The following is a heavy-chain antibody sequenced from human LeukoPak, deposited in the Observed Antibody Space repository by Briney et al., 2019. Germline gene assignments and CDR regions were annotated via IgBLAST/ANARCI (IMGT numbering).Heavy chain of an antibody. CDR2: IWYDGSNK. V-gene: IGHV3-33*01. Sequence: GGSLRLSCAASGFTFSSYGMHWVRQAPGKGLEWVAVIWYDGSNKYYADSVKGRFTISRDNSKNTLYLQMNSLRAEDTAVYYCAREPAYCGGDCYRDAFDIWGQGTMVTVSS. CDR3: AREPAYCGGDCYRDAFDI. D-gene: IGHD2-21*02. CDR1: GFTFSSYG. J-gene: IGHJ3*02.